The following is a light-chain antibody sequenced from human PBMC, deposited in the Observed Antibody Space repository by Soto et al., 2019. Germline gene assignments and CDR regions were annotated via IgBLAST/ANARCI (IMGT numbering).Light chain of an antibody. V-gene: IGLV1-40*01. CDR3: QSYDSILSGSK. CDR1: SSNIGAGYD. J-gene: IGLJ2*01. Sequence: QSVLTQPPSVSGAPGQRVTISCTGSSSNIGAGYDVHWYQQLPGTAPKLLIYGNSNRPSGVPDRFSGSKSGTSASLAITGLQAEDEADYYCQSYDSILSGSKFGGGTQLPVL. CDR2: GNS.